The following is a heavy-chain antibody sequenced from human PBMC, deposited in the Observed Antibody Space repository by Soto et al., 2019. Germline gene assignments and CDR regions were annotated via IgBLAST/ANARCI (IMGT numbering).Heavy chain of an antibody. CDR1: GYTLTELS. Sequence: GASVKVSCKVSGYTLTELSMHWVRQAPGKGLEWMGGFDPEDGETIYAQKFQGRVTMTTDTSTSTAYMELRSLRSDDTAVYYCARVRRSGYFDYWGQGTLVTVSS. CDR2: FDPEDGET. J-gene: IGHJ4*02. D-gene: IGHD3-3*01. V-gene: IGHV1-24*01. CDR3: ARVRRSGYFDY.